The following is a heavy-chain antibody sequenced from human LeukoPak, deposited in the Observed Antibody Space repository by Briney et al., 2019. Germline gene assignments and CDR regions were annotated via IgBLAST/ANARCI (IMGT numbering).Heavy chain of an antibody. Sequence: GASVKVSCKASGGTFSSYAISWVRQAPGQGLEWMGRIIPILGIANYAQKFQGRVTITADESTSTAYMELSSLRSEDTAVYYCARENSGSYPDAFDIWGQGTMVTVSS. D-gene: IGHD1-26*01. CDR2: IIPILGIA. CDR3: ARENSGSYPDAFDI. V-gene: IGHV1-69*04. J-gene: IGHJ3*02. CDR1: GGTFSSYA.